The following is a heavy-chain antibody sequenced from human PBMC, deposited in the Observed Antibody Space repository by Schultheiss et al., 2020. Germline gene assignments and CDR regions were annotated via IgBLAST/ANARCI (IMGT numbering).Heavy chain of an antibody. Sequence: SETLSLTCTVSGGSISSYYWSWIRQPPGKGLEWIGYIYYSGSINYNPSLKSRVTISVDTSKNKFSLKLSSVTAADTAVYYCARGGEQLVSSYWGQGTLVTVSS. J-gene: IGHJ4*02. D-gene: IGHD6-6*01. CDR2: IYYSGSI. V-gene: IGHV4-59*08. CDR1: GGSISSYY. CDR3: ARGGEQLVSSY.